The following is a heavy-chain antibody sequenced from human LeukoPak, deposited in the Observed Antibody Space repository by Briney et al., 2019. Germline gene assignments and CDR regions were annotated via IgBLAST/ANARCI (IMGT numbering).Heavy chain of an antibody. CDR3: ATFTDSSLIGAFDI. CDR2: IYSSGSS. D-gene: IGHD3-22*01. CDR1: GGSIISTAYS. V-gene: IGHV4-30-4*07. J-gene: IGHJ3*02. Sequence: TTSETLSLTCTVSGGSIISTAYSWTWIRQPPGKGLEWIGYIYSSGSSYYSPSLKSRVTISVDTSKNQFSVKLSSVTAADTAVYYCATFTDSSLIGAFDIWGQGTMVTVSS.